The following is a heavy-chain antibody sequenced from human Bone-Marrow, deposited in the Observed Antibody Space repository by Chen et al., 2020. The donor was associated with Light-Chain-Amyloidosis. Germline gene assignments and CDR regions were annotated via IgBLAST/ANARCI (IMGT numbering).Heavy chain of an antibody. D-gene: IGHD3-9*01. V-gene: IGHV2-70*04. CDR3: ARMSFFETSDALDV. Sequence: QVTVKESGPALVKPTQTLTLTCTFSGFSLSSNGMRLNWIRQPPGKALEWLARIDWDGDKYYTPSLETRLTISKDPSTNQVVLTMTNMDPVDTATYYCARMSFFETSDALDVWGQGTMITVSS. CDR1: GFSLSSNGMR. CDR2: IDWDGDK. J-gene: IGHJ3*01.